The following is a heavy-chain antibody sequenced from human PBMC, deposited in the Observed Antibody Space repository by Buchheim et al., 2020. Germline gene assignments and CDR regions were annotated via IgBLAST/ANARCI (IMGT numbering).Heavy chain of an antibody. CDR2: MNPNSGNT. D-gene: IGHD3-3*01. CDR3: ARGRRITIFGVVILSYYFDY. Sequence: QVQLVQSGAEVKKPGASVKVSCKASGYTFTSYDINWVRQATGQGLEWMGWMNPNSGNTGSAPKFQGRVTMTRNTSISTAYMELRSLRSEDTAVYYCARGRRITIFGVVILSYYFDYWGQGTL. V-gene: IGHV1-8*01. J-gene: IGHJ4*02. CDR1: GYTFTSYD.